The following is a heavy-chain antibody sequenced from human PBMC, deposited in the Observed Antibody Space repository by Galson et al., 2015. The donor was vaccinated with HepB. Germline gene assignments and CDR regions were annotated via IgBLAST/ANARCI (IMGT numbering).Heavy chain of an antibody. J-gene: IGHJ4*02. V-gene: IGHV1-3*01. CDR2: INAGNGNT. D-gene: IGHD3-22*01. CDR1: GYTFTSYA. Sequence: SVKVSCKASGYTFTSYAMHWVRQAPGQRLEWMGWINAGNGNTKYSQKFQGRVTITRDTSASTAYMELSSLRSEDTAVYYCARGRYYYDSSGYYDLFYFDYWGQGTLVTVSS. CDR3: ARGRYYYDSSGYYDLFYFDY.